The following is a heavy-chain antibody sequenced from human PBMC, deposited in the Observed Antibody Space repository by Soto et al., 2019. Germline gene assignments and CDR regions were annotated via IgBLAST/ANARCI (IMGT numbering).Heavy chain of an antibody. V-gene: IGHV3-7*04. CDR1: GFSFSSYW. Sequence: GVSLRLSFAASGFSFSSYWMSWFRQAPGKGLEWVANIKQDGSEKYYVDSVKGRFTISRDNAKNSLYLQMNSLRAEDTAVYYCARALVRPYYFDYWGQGTLVTVSS. D-gene: IGHD2-8*02. CDR2: IKQDGSEK. J-gene: IGHJ4*02. CDR3: ARALVRPYYFDY.